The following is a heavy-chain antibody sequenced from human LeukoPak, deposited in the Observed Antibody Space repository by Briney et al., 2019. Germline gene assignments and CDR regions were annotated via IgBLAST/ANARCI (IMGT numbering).Heavy chain of an antibody. Sequence: SVKVSCKASGGTFSSYAISWVRQAPGQGLEWMGGIIPIFCTANYAQKFHGRVTLTADESTSTAYMELSSLRSEDTAVYDCARWGGATVTTGGNWFDPWGQGTLVTVSS. CDR2: IIPIFCTA. V-gene: IGHV1-69*13. J-gene: IGHJ5*02. D-gene: IGHD4-11*01. CDR3: ARWGGATVTTGGNWFDP. CDR1: GGTFSSYA.